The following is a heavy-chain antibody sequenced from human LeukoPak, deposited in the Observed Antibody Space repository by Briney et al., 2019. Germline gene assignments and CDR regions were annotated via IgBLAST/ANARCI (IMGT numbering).Heavy chain of an antibody. J-gene: IGHJ4*02. CDR2: ISYSSRAR. CDR3: ARAYCSSTSCFG. D-gene: IGHD2-2*01. Sequence: GGSLRLSCAASGFTFSSYNMNWVRQAPGKGLKWVSSISYSSRARYYADSVKGRFTISRDNFKDSLYLQMDSLRAEDTAVYYCARAYCSSTSCFGWGQGTLVTVSS. CDR1: GFTFSSYN. V-gene: IGHV3-48*01.